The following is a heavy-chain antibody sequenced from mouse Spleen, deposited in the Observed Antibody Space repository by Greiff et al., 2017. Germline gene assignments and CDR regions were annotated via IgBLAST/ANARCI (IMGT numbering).Heavy chain of an antibody. CDR1: GYAFSSYW. CDR2: IYPGDGDT. V-gene: IGHV1-80*01. D-gene: IGHD1-1*01. CDR3: ARSYYGSSFWWYFDV. J-gene: IGHJ1*01. Sequence: QVQLQQSGAELVRPGSSVKISCKASGYAFSSYWMNWVKQRPGQGLEWIGQIYPGDGDTNYNGKFKGKATLTADKSSSTAYMQLSSLTSEDSAVYFCARSYYGSSFWWYFDVWGAGTTVTVSS.